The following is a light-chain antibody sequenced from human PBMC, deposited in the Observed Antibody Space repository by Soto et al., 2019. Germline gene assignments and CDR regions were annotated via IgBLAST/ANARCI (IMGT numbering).Light chain of an antibody. CDR1: SSDVGGYNY. CDR3: CSYVRSSNWV. V-gene: IGLV2-14*01. CDR2: EVS. Sequence: QSALTQPASVSGSPGQSITISCTGTSSDVGGYNYVSWYQQHPGKAPKLMIYEVSNRPSGVSNRFSGSKSGNTASLTISGLQAEDEADYYCCSYVRSSNWVFGGGTKLTVL. J-gene: IGLJ3*02.